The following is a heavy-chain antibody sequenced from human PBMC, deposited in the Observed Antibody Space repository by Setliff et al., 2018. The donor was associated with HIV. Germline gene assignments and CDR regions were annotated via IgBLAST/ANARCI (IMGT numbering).Heavy chain of an antibody. CDR2: FYSGGST. V-gene: IGHV3-53*01. J-gene: IGHJ5*01. Sequence: GSLRLSCAASGFTFSTYAMHWVRQAPGKGLECVSIFYSGGSTYYSDSVKGRFTISRDKSKNSLYLQMNSLRAEDTAVYYCARDLWNYGIDSWGQGTLVTVSS. CDR1: GFTFSTYA. D-gene: IGHD1-7*01. CDR3: ARDLWNYGIDS.